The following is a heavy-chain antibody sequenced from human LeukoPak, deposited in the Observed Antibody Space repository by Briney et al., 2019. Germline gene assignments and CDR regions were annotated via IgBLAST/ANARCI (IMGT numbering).Heavy chain of an antibody. V-gene: IGHV3-30*18. CDR2: ISYDGSNK. J-gene: IGHJ4*02. CDR3: AKNKVRGGLLPADY. D-gene: IGHD1-26*01. CDR1: GFTFSSYG. Sequence: GGSLRLSRAASGFTFSSYGMHWVRQAPGKGLEWVAVISYDGSNKYYADSVKGRFTISRDNSKNTLYLQMNSLRAEDTAVYYCAKNKVRGGLLPADYWGQGTLGPVPS.